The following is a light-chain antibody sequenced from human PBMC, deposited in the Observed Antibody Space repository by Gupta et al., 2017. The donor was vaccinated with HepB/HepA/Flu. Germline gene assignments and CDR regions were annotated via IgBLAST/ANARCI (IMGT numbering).Light chain of an antibody. Sequence: DIVMPQSQASLAVSLGERATINCKSSQSLVDRSYNRNFFAWYQQKPGQPPNLLIYWASTRESGVPDRVSGSRSGTDFTRTTSSLQAEDVAGYYCQQYYSTLSICSWGEGTKLEIK. CDR1: QSLVDRSYNRNF. V-gene: IGKV4-1*01. CDR3: QQYYSTLSICS. CDR2: WAS. J-gene: IGKJ2*04.